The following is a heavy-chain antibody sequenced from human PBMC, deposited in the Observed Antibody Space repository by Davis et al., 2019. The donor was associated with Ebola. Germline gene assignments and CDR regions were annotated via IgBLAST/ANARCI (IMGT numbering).Heavy chain of an antibody. CDR3: AREMATTNDAFDI. CDR1: GFTFSSYW. J-gene: IGHJ3*02. V-gene: IGHV3-74*03. Sequence: PGGSLRLSCAASGFTFSSYWMHWVRQAPGKGLVWVSCINRDGSTTTYADSVKGRFTISRDNAKNTLYLQKNSLRVEDTAVYYCAREMATTNDAFDIWGQGTMVSVSS. CDR2: INRDGSTT. D-gene: IGHD5-24*01.